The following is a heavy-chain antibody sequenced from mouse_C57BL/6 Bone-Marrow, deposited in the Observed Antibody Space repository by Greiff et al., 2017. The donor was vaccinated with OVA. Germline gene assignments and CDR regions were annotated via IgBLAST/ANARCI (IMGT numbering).Heavy chain of an antibody. J-gene: IGHJ2*01. D-gene: IGHD3-3*01. CDR2: IDPSDSYT. Sequence: QVQLQQPGAELVMPGASVKLSCKASGYTFTSYWMHWVKQRPGQGLEWIGEIDPSDSYTNYNQKFKGKATLTVDKSSSTAYMQLSSLTSEDSAVYYCERRGWDYWGQGTTLTVSS. CDR1: GYTFTSYW. V-gene: IGHV1-69*01. CDR3: ERRGWDY.